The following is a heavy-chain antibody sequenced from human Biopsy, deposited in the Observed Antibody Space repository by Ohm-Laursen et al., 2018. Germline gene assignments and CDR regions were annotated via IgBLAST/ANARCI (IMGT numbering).Heavy chain of an antibody. CDR2: IFYRGST. CDR1: GGSISNNNYY. J-gene: IGHJ5*02. Sequence: GTLSLTCTVSGGSISNNNYYWGWIRQPPGKGLEWIGSIFYRGSTHYKPSLKSRVNISVDTSTNQFSLKLNSVTAADTAVYYCAGDYDTSGYYYVSWGQGTLVTVSS. CDR3: AGDYDTSGYYYVS. D-gene: IGHD3-22*01. V-gene: IGHV4-39*01.